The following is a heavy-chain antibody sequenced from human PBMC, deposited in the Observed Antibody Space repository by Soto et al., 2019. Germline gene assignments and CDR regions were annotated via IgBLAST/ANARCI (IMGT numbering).Heavy chain of an antibody. V-gene: IGHV1-18*01. D-gene: IGHD1-1*01. CDR2: ISAHNGNT. CDR3: ARGRYGDY. Sequence: QVHLVQSGAEVKKPGASVTVSCMASGYTFTSYGITWVRQAPGQGLEWMGWISAHNGNTDYAQKLQGRVIVTRDTSTSTAYRELRSLISDDTAVYYCARGRYGDYWGHGALVTVSS. J-gene: IGHJ4*01. CDR1: GYTFTSYG.